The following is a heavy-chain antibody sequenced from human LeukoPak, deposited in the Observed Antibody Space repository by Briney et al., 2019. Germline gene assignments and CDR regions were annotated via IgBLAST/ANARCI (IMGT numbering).Heavy chain of an antibody. CDR3: ARGKYQPLLYYDY. Sequence: SETLSLTCAVYGGSFSGYYWSWIRQPPGKGLEWIGEINHSGSTNYNPSLKSRVTISVDTSKNQFSLKLSSVTAADTAVYYCARGKYQPLLYYDYWGQETLVTVSS. CDR2: INHSGST. J-gene: IGHJ4*02. V-gene: IGHV4-34*01. CDR1: GGSFSGYY. D-gene: IGHD2-2*01.